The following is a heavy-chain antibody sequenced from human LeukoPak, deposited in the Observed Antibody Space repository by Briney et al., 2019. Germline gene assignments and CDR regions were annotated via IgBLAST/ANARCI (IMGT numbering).Heavy chain of an antibody. J-gene: IGHJ6*02. V-gene: IGHV4-4*07. Sequence: SETLSLTCTVSGGXISSYYWNWIRRSAGRGLEWILRFYTGGSTNYNPSLKSRVTVSVDTSKNQFSLKLTSVIAADTAVYYCARDALDSSGWLYHGMDVWGQGTTVTVSS. CDR3: ARDALDSSGWLYHGMDV. CDR2: FYTGGST. D-gene: IGHD6-19*01. CDR1: GGXISSYY.